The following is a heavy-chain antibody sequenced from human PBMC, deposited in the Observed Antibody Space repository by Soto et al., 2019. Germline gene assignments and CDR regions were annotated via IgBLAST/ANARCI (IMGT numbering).Heavy chain of an antibody. J-gene: IGHJ6*02. Sequence: EVQLVESGGGLVPPGGSLRLSCAASGFTFSSYWMSWVRQAPGKGLEWVANINQDGSEKFYVDSEKGRFTISRDNAKKSLYLQMNTLRVEDTAVYYCARDGSSSWYSYYYNGMDVWGQGTTVTVSS. CDR3: ARDGSSSWYSYYYNGMDV. V-gene: IGHV3-7*05. D-gene: IGHD6-13*01. CDR2: INQDGSEK. CDR1: GFTFSSYW.